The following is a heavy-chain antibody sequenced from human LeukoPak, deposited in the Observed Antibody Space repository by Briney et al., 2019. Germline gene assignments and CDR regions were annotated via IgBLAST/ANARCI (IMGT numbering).Heavy chain of an antibody. Sequence: PSETLSLTCTVSGGSISSYYWSWIRQPPGKGLEWIGYIYYSGSTNYNPSLKSRVTISVDTSKNQFSLKLSSVTAADTAVYYCASSDSGSYSPYGMDVWGQGTTVTVSS. CDR2: IYYSGST. V-gene: IGHV4-59*01. J-gene: IGHJ6*02. D-gene: IGHD1-26*01. CDR3: ASSDSGSYSPYGMDV. CDR1: GGSISSYY.